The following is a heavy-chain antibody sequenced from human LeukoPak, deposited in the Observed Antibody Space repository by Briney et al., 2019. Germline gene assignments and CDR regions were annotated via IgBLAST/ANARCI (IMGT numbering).Heavy chain of an antibody. D-gene: IGHD3-22*01. CDR3: ARANYYDSGGYYPGWFDP. J-gene: IGHJ5*02. CDR1: GDSMSDSY. Sequence: SETLSLTCTVSGDSMSDSYWSWIRQPAGKGLEWIGRIYASGSTNYNPSLKSRVTLSVDTSSNQFSLKLSSVTAADTAVYYCARANYYDSGGYYPGWFDPWGQGTLVTVSS. V-gene: IGHV4-4*07. CDR2: IYASGST.